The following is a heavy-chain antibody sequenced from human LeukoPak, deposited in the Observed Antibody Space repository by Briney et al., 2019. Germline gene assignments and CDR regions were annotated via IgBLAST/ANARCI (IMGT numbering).Heavy chain of an antibody. D-gene: IGHD3-10*01. Sequence: GGSLRLSCAASGFTFSSYWMHWVRQAPGKGLVWVSRINSDGSSTTYADSVKGRFTISRDNAKNTLYLQMNSLRAEDTAVYYCARGGKYYGSGSYDNPNYFDYWGQGTLVTVSS. CDR3: ARGGKYYGSGSYDNPNYFDY. CDR1: GFTFSSYW. CDR2: INSDGSST. V-gene: IGHV3-74*01. J-gene: IGHJ4*02.